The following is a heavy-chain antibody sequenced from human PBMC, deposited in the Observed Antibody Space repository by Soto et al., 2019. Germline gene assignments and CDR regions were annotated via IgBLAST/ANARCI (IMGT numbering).Heavy chain of an antibody. CDR1: GDSFSNYW. J-gene: IGHJ6*02. D-gene: IGHD2-2*02. CDR2: IYRGDSRT. CDR3: ARHGLYGSDWDGLDV. Sequence: GESLKISCKGSGDSFSNYWIGWARQMPGRGLESVGIIYRGDSRTMYSPSFQGQVTLSGDNSISTTYLQWNTLKTSDTAIYYSARHGLYGSDWDGLDVWGQGTTVTVSS. V-gene: IGHV5-51*01.